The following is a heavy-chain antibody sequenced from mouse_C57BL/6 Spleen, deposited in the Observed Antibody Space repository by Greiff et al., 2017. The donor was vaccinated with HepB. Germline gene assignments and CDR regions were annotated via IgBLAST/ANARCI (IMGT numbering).Heavy chain of an antibody. CDR3: ARTEGSRRWYYFDY. V-gene: IGHV1-22*01. CDR2: INPNNGGT. CDR1: GYTFTDYN. Sequence: VQLQQSGPELVKPGASVKMSCKASGYTFTDYNMHWVKQSHGKSLEWIGYINPNNGGTSYNQKFKGKATLTVNKSSSTAYMELRSLTSEDSAVYYCARTEGSRRWYYFDYWGQGTTLTVSS. J-gene: IGHJ2*01. D-gene: IGHD1-1*01.